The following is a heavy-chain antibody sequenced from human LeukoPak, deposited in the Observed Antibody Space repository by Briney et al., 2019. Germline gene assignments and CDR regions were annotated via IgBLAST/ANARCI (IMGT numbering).Heavy chain of an antibody. CDR2: ISGSSSYI. V-gene: IGHV3-21*01. CDR1: GLTFSSYS. D-gene: IGHD2-15*01. Sequence: PGGSLRLSCAASGLTFSSYSMNWVRQVPGKGLEWVSSISGSSSYIYYADSVKGRFTISRDNAKKSLWLQMNSLRAEDTAVYYCAIGYCSSDNCPDYWGQGTLVTVPS. J-gene: IGHJ4*02. CDR3: AIGYCSSDNCPDY.